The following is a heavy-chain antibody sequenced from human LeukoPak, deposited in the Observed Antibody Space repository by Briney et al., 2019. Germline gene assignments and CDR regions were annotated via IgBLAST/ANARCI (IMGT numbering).Heavy chain of an antibody. D-gene: IGHD4-17*01. V-gene: IGHV3-30*03. Sequence: GGSLRLSCAASGFTFNSFGMHWVRQAPGKGLEWVAVISYDGSNKYSADSVKGRFTISRDNSKNTLYLQMNSLRPEDTAVYYCATDHGFHYGAYFDYWGQGTLVTVSS. CDR1: GFTFNSFG. J-gene: IGHJ4*02. CDR3: ATDHGFHYGAYFDY. CDR2: ISYDGSNK.